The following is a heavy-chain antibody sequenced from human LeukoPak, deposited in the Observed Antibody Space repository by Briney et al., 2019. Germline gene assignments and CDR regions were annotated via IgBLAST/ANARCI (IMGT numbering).Heavy chain of an antibody. CDR1: GGSISSYY. J-gene: IGHJ4*02. CDR3: ARRHVQYTSSSDPYYFDY. CDR2: LDYSGST. D-gene: IGHD6-6*01. V-gene: IGHV4-59*01. Sequence: SETLSLTCTVSGGSISSYYWTWIRQLPGKGLEWIWYLDYSGSTNYNPSLKSRVTISVDTSKNQFSLKLSSVTAADTAVYYCARRHVQYTSSSDPYYFDYWGQGTLVTVSS.